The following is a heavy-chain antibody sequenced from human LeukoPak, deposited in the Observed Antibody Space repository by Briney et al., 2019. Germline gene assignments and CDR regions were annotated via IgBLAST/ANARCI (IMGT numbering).Heavy chain of an antibody. CDR3: AKVGYDSSGYLLDAFDI. J-gene: IGHJ3*02. D-gene: IGHD3-22*01. CDR1: GFTFSSYG. V-gene: IGHV3-33*06. Sequence: PGGSLRLSCAASGFTFSSYGIHWVRQAPGKGLEWVALIWYDGSNRYYVDSVKGRFTISRDNSKNTLYLQMNSLRAEDTAVYYCAKVGYDSSGYLLDAFDIWGQGTMVTVSS. CDR2: IWYDGSNR.